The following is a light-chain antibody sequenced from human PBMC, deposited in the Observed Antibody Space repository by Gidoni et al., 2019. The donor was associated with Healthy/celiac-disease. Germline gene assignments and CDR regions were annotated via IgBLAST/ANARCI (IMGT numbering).Light chain of an antibody. CDR2: DAS. J-gene: IGKJ2*02. CDR1: QDISNY. V-gene: IGKV1-33*01. Sequence: IQLTHSPSSLSASVGDRVTITCQASQDISNYLNWYQQKPGKAPKLLIYDASNLETGVPSRFSGSGSGTDFTFTISSLQPEDIATYYCQQYDNIPGTFGQXTKLEIK. CDR3: QQYDNIPGT.